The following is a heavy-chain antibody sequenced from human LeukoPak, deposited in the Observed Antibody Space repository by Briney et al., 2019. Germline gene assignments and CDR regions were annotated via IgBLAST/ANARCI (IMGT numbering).Heavy chain of an antibody. V-gene: IGHV3-15*01. J-gene: IGHJ4*02. Sequence: PGGSLRLSCAASGFTLSNAWMSWVRQTREKGLEWVGRIKSKTDGGTTDYAAPVKGRFTISRDDSKTTLYLQMDSLKTEDTAVYYCTTDTAGFNTFDYWGQGTLVTVSS. CDR2: IKSKTDGGTT. D-gene: IGHD5-18*01. CDR3: TTDTAGFNTFDY. CDR1: GFTLSNAW.